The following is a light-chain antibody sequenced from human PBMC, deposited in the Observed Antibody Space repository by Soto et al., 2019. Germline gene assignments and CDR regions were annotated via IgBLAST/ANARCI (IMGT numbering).Light chain of an antibody. Sequence: DIQLTQAPSFLSASAGDRVSITCRASQAISSYLAWYQQKPGRAPKLLICAASTLQSGVPSRFSGSGSGTEFTLTITSLQPEDFATYYCQQLNSFPITFGQGTRLEIK. V-gene: IGKV1-9*01. CDR2: AAS. J-gene: IGKJ5*01. CDR3: QQLNSFPIT. CDR1: QAISSY.